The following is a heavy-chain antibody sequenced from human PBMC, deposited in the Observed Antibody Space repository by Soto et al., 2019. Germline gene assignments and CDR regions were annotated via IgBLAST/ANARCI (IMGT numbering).Heavy chain of an antibody. V-gene: IGHV3-72*01. J-gene: IGHJ4*02. D-gene: IGHD2-2*01. CDR2: IRNKANSYTT. CDR1: GFTFSDHY. Sequence: PGGSLRLACAASGFTFSDHYMDWVRQAPGKGLEWLGRIRNKANSYTTEYAASVKGRFTISRDDSKNSLFLQMNSLNTEDTAVYYCAGVTSAFDHWGQGTLVTVSS. CDR3: AGVTSAFDH.